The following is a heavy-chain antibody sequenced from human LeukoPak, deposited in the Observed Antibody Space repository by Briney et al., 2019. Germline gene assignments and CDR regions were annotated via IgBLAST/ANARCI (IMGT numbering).Heavy chain of an antibody. CDR2: IYNGGST. CDR3: VVLGSLMLFDI. Sequence: GGSLRLSCAISGFSVSSKYMSWVRQPPGKGPEWVSVIYNGGSTYYADSVKGRFTISRDNSKNTLYLQMNSLRAEDTAVYYPVVLGSLMLFDIWGQGTMVTVSS. CDR1: GFSVSSKY. J-gene: IGHJ3*02. V-gene: IGHV3-53*05. D-gene: IGHD2-8*02.